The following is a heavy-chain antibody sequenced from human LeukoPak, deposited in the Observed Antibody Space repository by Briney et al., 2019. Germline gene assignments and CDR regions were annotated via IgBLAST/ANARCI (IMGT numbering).Heavy chain of an antibody. Sequence: ASMKVSCKASGYTFGDHYMHWMRQAPGQGPEWMGWISPYNGNTRYAQKFQGRVAMTTDTSTTTAYMELRGLRFSDTAVYYCARAGPGSGWYFDYWGQGTLVTVSS. D-gene: IGHD6-19*01. V-gene: IGHV1-18*04. CDR1: GYTFGDHY. J-gene: IGHJ4*02. CDR2: ISPYNGNT. CDR3: ARAGPGSGWYFDY.